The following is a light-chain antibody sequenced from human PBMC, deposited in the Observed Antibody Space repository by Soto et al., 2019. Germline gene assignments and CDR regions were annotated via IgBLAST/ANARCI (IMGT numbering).Light chain of an antibody. V-gene: IGKV3-20*01. J-gene: IGKJ1*01. CDR1: QSVSNNY. CDR2: GAS. Sequence: NVVTQSPGTLALSKGERATLSCRASQSVSNNYLAWYQQKPGQAPRLLIYGASNRATGIPDRFSGSGSGTDFTLTISRLEPEDFAVYYCQQYGISGTFGQGTKVDIK. CDR3: QQYGISGT.